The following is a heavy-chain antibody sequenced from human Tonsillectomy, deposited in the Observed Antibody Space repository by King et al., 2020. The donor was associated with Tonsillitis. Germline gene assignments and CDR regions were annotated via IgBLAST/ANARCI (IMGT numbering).Heavy chain of an antibody. J-gene: IGHJ3*01. CDR2: VYHSGLT. D-gene: IGHD5-24*01. CDR3: ARDRDGYNTGGGAFDV. V-gene: IGHV4-4*02. Sequence: QLQESGPGLVKPSGTLSLTCAVSGGSINSRDWWSWVRQPSGKGLEWIGEVYHSGLTHYNPSLKSRVTISLDNSKNHFSLNLSSVTAADTAVYYCARDRDGYNTGGGAFDVWGQGTMVSVSS. CDR1: GGSINSRDW.